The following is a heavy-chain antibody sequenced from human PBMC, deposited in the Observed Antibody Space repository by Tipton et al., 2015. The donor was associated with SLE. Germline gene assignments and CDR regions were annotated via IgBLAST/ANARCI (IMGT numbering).Heavy chain of an antibody. V-gene: IGHV3-64D*08. D-gene: IGHD6-19*01. CDR2: ISSNGGST. J-gene: IGHJ3*02. Sequence: SLRLSCSASGFTFSSYAMHWVRQAPGKGLEYVSAISSNGGSTYYADSVKGRFTISRDNSKNTLYLQMSSLRAEDTAVYYCVKSSSGWSDAFDIWGQGTMVTVSS. CDR3: VKSSSGWSDAFDI. CDR1: GFTFSSYA.